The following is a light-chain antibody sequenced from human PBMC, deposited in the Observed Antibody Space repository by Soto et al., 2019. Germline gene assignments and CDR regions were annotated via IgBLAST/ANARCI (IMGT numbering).Light chain of an antibody. V-gene: IGLV2-14*03. CDR1: SSDVGGYNY. Sequence: QSALTQPXSVSGSPGQSITISCTGTSSDVGGYNYVSWYQHHPGKAPKLIIYDVSNRPSGVSIRFSGSKSXXXXXXTXSGLQPEDEADYHCSSYTTSNTRQIVFXTGXXXTVL. CDR2: DVS. J-gene: IGLJ1*01. CDR3: SSYTTSNTRQIV.